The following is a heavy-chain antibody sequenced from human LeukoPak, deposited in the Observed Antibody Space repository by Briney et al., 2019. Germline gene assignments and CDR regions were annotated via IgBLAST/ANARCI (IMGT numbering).Heavy chain of an antibody. D-gene: IGHD3-9*01. CDR2: ISSSSSYI. CDR1: GFTFSSYS. J-gene: IGHJ4*02. Sequence: GGSLRLSCAASGFTFSSYSMNWVRQAPGKGLEWVSSISSSSSYIYYADSVKGRFTISRGNAKNSLYLQMNSLRAEDTAVYYCASHARHYDILTGCAPPSDYWGQGTLVTVSS. V-gene: IGHV3-21*01. CDR3: ASHARHYDILTGCAPPSDY.